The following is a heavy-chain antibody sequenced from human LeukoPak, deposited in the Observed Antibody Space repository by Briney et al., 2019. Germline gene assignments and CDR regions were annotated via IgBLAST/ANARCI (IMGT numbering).Heavy chain of an antibody. D-gene: IGHD6-19*01. V-gene: IGHV4-34*01. CDR1: GGSFSGYY. CDR2: INHSGST. Sequence: PSETLSLTCAVYGGSFSGYYWSWIRQPPGKGLEWIGEINHSGSTNYNPSLKSRVTISVDTSKNQFSLKLSSVTAADTAVYYCARGQAGRYYYYYGMDVWGQGTTVTVSS. CDR3: ARGQAGRYYYYYGMDV. J-gene: IGHJ6*02.